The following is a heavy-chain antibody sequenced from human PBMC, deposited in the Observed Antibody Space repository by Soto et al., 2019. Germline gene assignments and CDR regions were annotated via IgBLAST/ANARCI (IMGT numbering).Heavy chain of an antibody. Sequence: PGGSLRLSCAASGFTFSSYSMNWVRQAPGKGLEWVSSISSSSSYIYYADSVKGRFTISRDNAKNSLYLQMNSLRAEDTAVYYCARDVLTTAGENGMDVWGQGTTVTAP. D-gene: IGHD4-17*01. CDR3: ARDVLTTAGENGMDV. CDR2: ISSSSSYI. J-gene: IGHJ6*02. V-gene: IGHV3-21*01. CDR1: GFTFSSYS.